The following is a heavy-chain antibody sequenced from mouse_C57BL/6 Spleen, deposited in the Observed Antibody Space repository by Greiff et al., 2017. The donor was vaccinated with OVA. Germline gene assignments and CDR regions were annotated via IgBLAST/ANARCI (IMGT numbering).Heavy chain of an antibody. V-gene: IGHV1-59*01. D-gene: IGHD2-4*01. CDR2: IDPSDSYT. CDR3: ARDYEDY. Sequence: VQLQQPGAELVRPGTSVKLSCKASGYTFTSYWMHWVKQRPGQGLEWIGVIDPSDSYTNYNQKFKGKATLTVDTSSSTAYMQLSSLTSEDSAVYYCARDYEDYWGQGTTLTVSS. CDR1: GYTFTSYW. J-gene: IGHJ2*01.